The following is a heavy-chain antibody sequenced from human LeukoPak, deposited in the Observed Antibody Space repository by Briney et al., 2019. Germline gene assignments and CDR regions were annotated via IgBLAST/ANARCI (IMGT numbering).Heavy chain of an antibody. Sequence: ASVKVSCKASGYTFTGYYMHWVRQAPGQGLEWMGWISAYNGNTNYAQKLQGRVTMTTDTSTSTAYMELRSLRSDDTAVYYCARDNDSSSWYWFDPWGQGTLVTVSS. D-gene: IGHD6-13*01. J-gene: IGHJ5*02. V-gene: IGHV1-18*04. CDR2: ISAYNGNT. CDR3: ARDNDSSSWYWFDP. CDR1: GYTFTGYY.